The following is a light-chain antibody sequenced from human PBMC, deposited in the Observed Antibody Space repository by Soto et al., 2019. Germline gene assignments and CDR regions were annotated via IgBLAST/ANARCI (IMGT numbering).Light chain of an antibody. CDR1: QSVSSY. J-gene: IGKJ1*01. CDR3: QQYNNWPWT. Sequence: EIVLIQSPATLSLSPGERATLSCRASQSVSSYLAWFQQKPGQAPRLLIYDVSNRASGIPARFSGSGSGTDFTLTISSLEPEDFAVYYCQQYNNWPWTFGQGTKVEIK. V-gene: IGKV3-11*01. CDR2: DVS.